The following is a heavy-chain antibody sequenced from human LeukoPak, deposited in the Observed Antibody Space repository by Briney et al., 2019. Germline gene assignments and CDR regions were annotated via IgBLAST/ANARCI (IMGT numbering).Heavy chain of an antibody. Sequence: GGSLRLSCAASGFTFSSYAMHWVRQAPGKGLEWVAVISNDGSNKYYADSVKGRFTISRDNSKNTLYLQMNSLRAEDTAVYYCARDRWFDYWGQGTLVTVSS. CDR1: GFTFSSYA. CDR3: ARDRWFDY. CDR2: ISNDGSNK. D-gene: IGHD4-23*01. J-gene: IGHJ4*02. V-gene: IGHV3-30*01.